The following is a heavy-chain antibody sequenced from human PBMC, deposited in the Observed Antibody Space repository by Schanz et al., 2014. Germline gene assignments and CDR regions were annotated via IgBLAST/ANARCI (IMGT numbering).Heavy chain of an antibody. V-gene: IGHV3-7*01. CDR1: GFSFVDAW. Sequence: EVQVVESGGGLVQPGGSLRLSCAASGFSFVDAWMSWVRQAPGEGLVWVANIKLDGSEKYYVDSVKGRFTISRDNAKNSLYLQMNSLTAEDTAVYYCAKYGTGKGVSFEYWGQGTLVTVSS. D-gene: IGHD1-26*01. J-gene: IGHJ4*02. CDR2: IKLDGSEK. CDR3: AKYGTGKGVSFEY.